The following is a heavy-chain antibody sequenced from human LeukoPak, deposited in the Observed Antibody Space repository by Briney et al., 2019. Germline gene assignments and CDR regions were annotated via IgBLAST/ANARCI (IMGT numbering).Heavy chain of an antibody. J-gene: IGHJ3*02. Sequence: GGSLRLSCAASGLTFDDYGMSWVRQAPGKGLEWVSGINWNGGSTGYADSVKGRFTISRDNAKNSLYLQMNSLRAEDTALYYCARPQVLRFLEWPFFDIWGQGTMVTVSS. CDR3: ARPQVLRFLEWPFFDI. CDR1: GLTFDDYG. V-gene: IGHV3-20*04. CDR2: INWNGGST. D-gene: IGHD3-3*01.